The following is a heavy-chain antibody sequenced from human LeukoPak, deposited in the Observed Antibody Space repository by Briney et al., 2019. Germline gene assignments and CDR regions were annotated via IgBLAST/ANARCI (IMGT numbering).Heavy chain of an antibody. V-gene: IGHV3-21*01. CDR1: GFTFSSYS. D-gene: IGHD5-12*01. CDR3: AKNSGYDPGVFDY. Sequence: GGSLRLSCAASGFTFSSYSMNWVRQAPGKGLEWVSSISSSSSYIYYADSVKGRFTISRDNAKNSLYLQMNSLRAEDTAVYYCAKNSGYDPGVFDYWGQGTLVTVSS. J-gene: IGHJ4*02. CDR2: ISSSSSYI.